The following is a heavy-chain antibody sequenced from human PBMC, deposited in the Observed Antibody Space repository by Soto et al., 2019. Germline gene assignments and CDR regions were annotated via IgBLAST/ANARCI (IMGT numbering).Heavy chain of an antibody. CDR3: ARVYYYYGMDV. V-gene: IGHV1-69*02. CDR1: GGTFSSYT. J-gene: IGHJ6*02. CDR2: IIPILGIA. Sequence: QVQLVQSGAEVKKPGSSVKVSCKASGGTFSSYTISWVRQAPGQGLEWMGRIIPILGIANYAQKFQGRVTITADKSTSTAYMELRSLRSEHTAVYYCARVYYYYGMDVWGQGTTVTVSS.